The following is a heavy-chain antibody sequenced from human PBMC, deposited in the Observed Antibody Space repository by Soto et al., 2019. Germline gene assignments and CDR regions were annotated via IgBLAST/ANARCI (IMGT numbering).Heavy chain of an antibody. Sequence: QVQLVQSGAEVKKPGSSVKVSCKASGGTFSTYGITWVRQASGQGLEWMGGIIPIFGTIKFAQKFQGRLTITPDESTSIVYMELSSLTSEDTAVYYCASLERVDAFAVWGQGTMVTVSS. CDR1: GGTFSTYG. V-gene: IGHV1-69*01. D-gene: IGHD1-1*01. CDR3: ASLERVDAFAV. J-gene: IGHJ3*01. CDR2: IIPIFGTI.